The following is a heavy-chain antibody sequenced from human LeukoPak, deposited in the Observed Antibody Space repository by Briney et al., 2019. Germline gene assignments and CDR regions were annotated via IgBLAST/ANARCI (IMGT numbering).Heavy chain of an antibody. D-gene: IGHD3-16*01. Sequence: SETLSLTCTVSGGSITNYYWGWIRQPPGKGLERIGYIYYSGSTNYNPSLKSRVTISVDTSKNQFSLKLSSVTAADTAVYYCARHKGAWYFDLWGRGTLVTVSS. CDR1: GGSITNYY. CDR3: ARHKGAWYFDL. J-gene: IGHJ2*01. CDR2: IYYSGST. V-gene: IGHV4-59*08.